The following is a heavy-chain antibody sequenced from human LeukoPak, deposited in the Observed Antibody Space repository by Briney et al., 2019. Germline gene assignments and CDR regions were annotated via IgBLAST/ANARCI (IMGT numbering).Heavy chain of an antibody. D-gene: IGHD1-1*01. CDR3: AREKLPETSYYYYYGMDV. CDR2: ISYDASNK. Sequence: GRSLRLSCAASGFTFSSYAMHWVRQAPGKGLEWVAVISYDASNKYYADSVKGRFTISRDNSKNTLYLQMNSLRAEDTAVYYCAREKLPETSYYYYYGMDVWGHGTTVTVSS. J-gene: IGHJ6*02. CDR1: GFTFSSYA. V-gene: IGHV3-30-3*01.